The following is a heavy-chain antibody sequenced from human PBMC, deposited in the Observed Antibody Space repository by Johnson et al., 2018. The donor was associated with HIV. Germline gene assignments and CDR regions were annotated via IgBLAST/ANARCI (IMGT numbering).Heavy chain of an antibody. J-gene: IGHJ3*02. CDR3: ARGLVGWASTVASYAFDI. Sequence: MLLVESGGGLIQPGGSLRLSCAASGFTVSSNYMSWVRQAPGKGLEWVSVIYSGGSTYYADSVKGRFTISRDNSKNTLYLQMNSLRAEDTAVYYCARGLVGWASTVASYAFDIWGQGTMVTVSS. CDR2: IYSGGST. V-gene: IGHV3-53*01. CDR1: GFTVSSNY. D-gene: IGHD6-19*01.